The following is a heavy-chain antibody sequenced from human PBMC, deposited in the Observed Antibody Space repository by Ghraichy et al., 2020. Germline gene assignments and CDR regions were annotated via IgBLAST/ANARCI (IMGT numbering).Heavy chain of an antibody. CDR1: GFTLSNFE. Sequence: GGSLRLSCAASGFTLSNFEMNWVRQAPGKGLEWVSYVNSGGSVMYYADSVKGRFTISRDNAKNSLDLQMNSLRAEDMAIYCCARGGNWLFDYWGQGTLVTVSS. D-gene: IGHD3-9*01. CDR2: VNSGGSVM. CDR3: ARGGNWLFDY. V-gene: IGHV3-48*03. J-gene: IGHJ4*02.